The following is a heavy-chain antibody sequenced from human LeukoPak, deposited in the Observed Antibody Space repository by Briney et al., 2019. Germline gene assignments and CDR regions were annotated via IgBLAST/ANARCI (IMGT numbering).Heavy chain of an antibody. D-gene: IGHD6-19*01. CDR1: GYTFTGYY. Sequence: ASVKVSCKASGYTFTGYYMHWVRQAPGQGLEWMGWINPNSGGTNYAQKFQGWVTMTRDTSISTAYMELSRLRSDDTAVYYCARDPHSSGWLSDAFDIWGQGTMVTVSS. CDR2: INPNSGGT. CDR3: ARDPHSSGWLSDAFDI. V-gene: IGHV1-2*04. J-gene: IGHJ3*02.